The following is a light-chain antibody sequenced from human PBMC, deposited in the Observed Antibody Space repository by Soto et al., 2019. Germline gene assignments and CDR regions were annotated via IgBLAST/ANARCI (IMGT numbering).Light chain of an antibody. CDR3: QQYGASPPYT. CDR1: RGISSSY. Sequence: EIVLTQSPGTLSLSPGESTTLSCRASRGISSSYLAWYQQKPGQAPRLLIYAASTRATGIPARFRGSGSATDFTLTISRLEPEDSAVYYWQQYGASPPYTFGQGTKLEIK. CDR2: AAS. J-gene: IGKJ2*01. V-gene: IGKV3-20*01.